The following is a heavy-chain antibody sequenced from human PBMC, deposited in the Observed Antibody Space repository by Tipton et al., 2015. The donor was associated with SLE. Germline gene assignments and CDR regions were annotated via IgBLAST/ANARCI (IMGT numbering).Heavy chain of an antibody. CDR3: ARDGLHYYHYRMDV. CDR1: GYTFTTYA. CDR2: INPNSGGT. V-gene: IGHV1-2*06. Sequence: QVQLVQSGSELKKPGASVKVSCKASGYTFTTYAMNWVRQAPGQGLEWMGRINPNSGGTNYAQTFHDRVTLTRDTSITTAYMELSGLTSDDTAVYYCARDGLHYYHYRMDVWGKGTTVTVSS. J-gene: IGHJ6*04. D-gene: IGHD3-16*02.